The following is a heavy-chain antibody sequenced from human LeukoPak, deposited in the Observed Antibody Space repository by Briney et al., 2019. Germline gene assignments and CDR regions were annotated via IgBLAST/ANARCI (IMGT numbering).Heavy chain of an antibody. CDR3: AKEVPGIAVAGPDY. Sequence: GGSLRLSCAASGFNFDDYVMTWVRQAPGKGLEWVAFIRYDGSNKYYADSVKGRFTISRDSSKNTLYLQMNSLRAEDTAVYYCAKEVPGIAVAGPDYWGQGTLVTVSS. CDR2: IRYDGSNK. V-gene: IGHV3-30*02. D-gene: IGHD6-19*01. CDR1: GFNFDDYV. J-gene: IGHJ4*02.